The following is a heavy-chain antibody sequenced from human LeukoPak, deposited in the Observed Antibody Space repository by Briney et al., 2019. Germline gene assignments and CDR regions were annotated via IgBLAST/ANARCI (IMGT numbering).Heavy chain of an antibody. D-gene: IGHD3-10*01. CDR2: IRYDGSNK. V-gene: IGHV3-30*02. CDR3: AKIYVLLWFGEPNYFDY. Sequence: GGSLRLSCAASGFTFSSYGMHWVRQAPGKGLEWVAFIRYDGSNKYYADSVKGRFTISRDNSKNTLYLQMSSLRAEDTAVYYCAKIYVLLWFGEPNYFDYWGQGTLVTVSS. CDR1: GFTFSSYG. J-gene: IGHJ4*02.